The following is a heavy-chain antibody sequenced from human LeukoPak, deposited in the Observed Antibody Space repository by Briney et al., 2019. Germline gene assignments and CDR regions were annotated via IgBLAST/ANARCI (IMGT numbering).Heavy chain of an antibody. CDR2: INPNSGGT. CDR1: GYTFTGYY. Sequence: ASVKVSFKASGYTFTGYYMHLVRQAPGQGLEWMGWINPNSGGTNYAQKFQGRVTMTRDTSISTAYMELSRLRSDDTAVYYCARALMRVVPAATFGYWGQGTLVTVSS. D-gene: IGHD2-2*01. V-gene: IGHV1-2*02. J-gene: IGHJ4*02. CDR3: ARALMRVVPAATFGY.